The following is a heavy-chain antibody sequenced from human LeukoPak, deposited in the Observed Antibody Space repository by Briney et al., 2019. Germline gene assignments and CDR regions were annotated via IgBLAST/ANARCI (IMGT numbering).Heavy chain of an antibody. CDR2: MYYSGST. V-gene: IGHV4-39*01. D-gene: IGHD4-17*01. J-gene: IGHJ4*02. CDR3: ATTVTTRYYFDS. Sequence: TSETLAHTRPGPGGSLSTTRHYPGWTRHPPGHGLDGIGSMYYSGSTSYNTYLKSRVTISVDTYKSRFSLKLRSVTAADTAVYDCATTVTTRYYFDSWGQGSLVTVSS. CDR1: GGSLSTTRHY.